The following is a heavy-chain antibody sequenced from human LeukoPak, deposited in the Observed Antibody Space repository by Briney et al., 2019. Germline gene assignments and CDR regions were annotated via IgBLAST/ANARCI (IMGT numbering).Heavy chain of an antibody. V-gene: IGHV1-69*06. CDR3: ARPANLYYSADAFAL. Sequence: SVKVSCKASGGTFSSYDISWVRQAPGQGLEWMGGIIPMFGTANYAQKFQGRVTISADKSTSTAYMELSSLRSEDTAVYYCARPANLYYSADAFALWGQGTLVTVSS. J-gene: IGHJ3*01. CDR1: GGTFSSYD. D-gene: IGHD2/OR15-2a*01. CDR2: IIPMFGTA.